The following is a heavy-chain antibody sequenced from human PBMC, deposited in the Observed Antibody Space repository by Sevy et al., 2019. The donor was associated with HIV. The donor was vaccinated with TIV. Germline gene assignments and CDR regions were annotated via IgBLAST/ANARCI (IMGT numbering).Heavy chain of an antibody. D-gene: IGHD2-15*01. CDR1: GYTFTSYR. Sequence: ASVKVSCKASGYTFTSYRVSWVRQAPGQGLEWMGWISAHNGDTHYAQKFQGRVTMTTDTPTSTAYMDLRSLRSDDTAGYYGARAYCSGGSCYSLAYWGQGTLVTVSS. J-gene: IGHJ4*02. CDR3: ARAYCSGGSCYSLAY. V-gene: IGHV1-18*01. CDR2: ISAHNGDT.